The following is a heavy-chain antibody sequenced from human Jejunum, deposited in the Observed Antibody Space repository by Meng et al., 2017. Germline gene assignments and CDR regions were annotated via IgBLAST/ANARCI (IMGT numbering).Heavy chain of an antibody. V-gene: IGHV1-2*02. Sequence: QGQVGESEAEVKKPGASVKVSCRPSGFSFTGYYMHWVRQAPGQGLEWMGWVKPDHGGTHYAQNFQGRVTMTGDTSISTVYMELTRLTSDDTAIYYCAREVSGSTFGRALDIWGQGTMVTVSS. J-gene: IGHJ3*02. D-gene: IGHD3-10*01. CDR2: VKPDHGGT. CDR3: AREVSGSTFGRALDI. CDR1: GFSFTGYY.